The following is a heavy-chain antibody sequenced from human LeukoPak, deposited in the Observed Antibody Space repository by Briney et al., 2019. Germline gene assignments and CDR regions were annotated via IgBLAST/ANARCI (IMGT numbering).Heavy chain of an antibody. Sequence: GASVTVSCKASGYTFTSYDINWVRQATGQGLERMGWMNPNSGNTGYAQKFQGRVTMTRNTSISTAYMELSSLRSEDTAVYYCARGRRSDDAFDIWGQGTMVTVSS. J-gene: IGHJ3*02. CDR2: MNPNSGNT. CDR3: ARGRRSDDAFDI. CDR1: GYTFTSYD. V-gene: IGHV1-8*01.